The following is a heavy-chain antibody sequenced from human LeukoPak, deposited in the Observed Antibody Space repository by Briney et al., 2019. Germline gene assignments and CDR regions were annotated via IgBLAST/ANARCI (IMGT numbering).Heavy chain of an antibody. CDR2: VYYSGST. D-gene: IGHD3-10*01. J-gene: IGHJ4*02. Sequence: SQTLSLTCTVSGGSISSYYWTWIRQPPGKGLQWIGYVYYSGSTNYNPSLKSRVTISVDASKNQFSLKLSSVTAADTAVYYCARDRGYYGSGSYYHFDYWGQGTLVTVSS. CDR3: ARDRGYYGSGSYYHFDY. V-gene: IGHV4-59*01. CDR1: GGSISSYY.